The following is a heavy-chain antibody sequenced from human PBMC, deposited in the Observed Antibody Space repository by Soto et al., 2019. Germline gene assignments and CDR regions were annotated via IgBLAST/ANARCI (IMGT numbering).Heavy chain of an antibody. CDR1: GFSFRDYW. D-gene: IGHD1-1*01. J-gene: IGHJ4*02. CDR3: ASDKARRFDY. CDR2: MNEDGSQK. Sequence: EVQLVESGGGLVQAGGSLRLSRVVSGFSFRDYWMTWVRLAPGKGLEWVANMNEDGSQKHYMDSVEGRFTIARDNAKNSVYLQMNSLRPDDTAIYYCASDKARRFDYWGQGTLVTVSS. V-gene: IGHV3-7*03.